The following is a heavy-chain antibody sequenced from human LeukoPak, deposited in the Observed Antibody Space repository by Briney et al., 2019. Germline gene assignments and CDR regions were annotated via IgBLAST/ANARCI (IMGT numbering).Heavy chain of an antibody. Sequence: GRFLRLSCAASGFTFSNYGMHWVRQAPGKGLEWVSVVYSDDTTYYADSVKGRFTISRDNSKNTLYLQMNSLRVEDTAVYYCARFTHGGDFDYWGQGTLVTVSS. CDR1: GFTFSNYG. CDR3: ARFTHGGDFDY. V-gene: IGHV3-NL1*01. D-gene: IGHD2-21*01. CDR2: VYSDDTT. J-gene: IGHJ4*02.